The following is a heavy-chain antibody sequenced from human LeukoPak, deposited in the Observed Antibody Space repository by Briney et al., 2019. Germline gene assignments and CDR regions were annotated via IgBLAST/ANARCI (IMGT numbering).Heavy chain of an antibody. J-gene: IGHJ4*02. V-gene: IGHV4-34*01. CDR2: INRSGST. CDR3: ARGRRYFDWLLRGYYFDY. D-gene: IGHD3-9*01. CDR1: GGSFSGYY. Sequence: SETLSLTCAVYGGSFSGYYWSWIRQPPGKGLEWIGEINRSGSTNYNPSLKSRVTISVDTSKNQFSLKLSSVTAADTAVYYCARGRRYFDWLLRGYYFDYWGQGTLVTVSS.